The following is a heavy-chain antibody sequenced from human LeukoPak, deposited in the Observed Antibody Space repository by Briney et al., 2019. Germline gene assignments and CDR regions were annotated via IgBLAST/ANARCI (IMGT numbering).Heavy chain of an antibody. CDR3: ARLESSGYYVY. V-gene: IGHV5-10-1*01. D-gene: IGHD3-22*01. J-gene: IGHJ4*02. CDR1: GCSFTSYW. CDR2: IDPRDSYT. Sequence: GESLRISCKGSGCSFTSYWISWVRQMPGKGLEWMGRIDPRDSYTKYSPSFQGHVSISADKSISTAYLQWSSLKASDTATYYCARLESSGYYVYWGQGTLVTVSS.